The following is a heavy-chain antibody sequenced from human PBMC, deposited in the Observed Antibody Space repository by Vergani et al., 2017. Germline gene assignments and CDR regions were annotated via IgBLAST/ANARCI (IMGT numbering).Heavy chain of an antibody. Sequence: QVQLVQSGAEVKKPGASVKVSCKASGYTFTSYYMHWVRQAPGQGLEWMGIINPSGGSTSYADSVKGRFTISRDNAKNTLYLQMDSLRAEDTAVYYCARLSFDTTPYLQGGYDCCGQGTLVSVSS. CDR1: GYTFTSYY. D-gene: IGHD2-15*01. J-gene: IGHJ4*02. V-gene: IGHV1-46*04. CDR3: ARLSFDTTPYLQGGYDC. CDR2: INPSGGST.